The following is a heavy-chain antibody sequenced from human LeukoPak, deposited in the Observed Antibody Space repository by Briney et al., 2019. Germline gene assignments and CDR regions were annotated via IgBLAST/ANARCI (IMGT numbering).Heavy chain of an antibody. V-gene: IGHV3-43*02. CDR3: AKDQYSGSYSYYYGMDV. Sequence: GGSLRLSCAASGFTFDDYAMHWVRQAPGKGPEWVSLIGGDGGSTYYADFVKGRFTISRDNSKNSLYLQMNSLRTEDTALYYCAKDQYSGSYSYYYGMDVWGQGTTVTVSS. CDR2: IGGDGGST. CDR1: GFTFDDYA. D-gene: IGHD1-26*01. J-gene: IGHJ6*02.